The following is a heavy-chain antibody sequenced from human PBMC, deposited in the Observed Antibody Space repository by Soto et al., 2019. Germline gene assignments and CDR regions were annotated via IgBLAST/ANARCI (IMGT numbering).Heavy chain of an antibody. CDR1: GDTFNFYS. CDR3: ASSYGSGYRAFDY. Sequence: QVQLVQSGAEVKRPGSSVKVSCKASGDTFNFYSINWVRQAPGLGLEWMGRVNPIVSMSNYAQKFQGRVTMPADKATSTADIELSSLRSEDTAIYYCASSYGSGYRAFDYWGQGALVTVSS. V-gene: IGHV1-69*02. J-gene: IGHJ4*02. CDR2: VNPIVSMS. D-gene: IGHD3-10*01.